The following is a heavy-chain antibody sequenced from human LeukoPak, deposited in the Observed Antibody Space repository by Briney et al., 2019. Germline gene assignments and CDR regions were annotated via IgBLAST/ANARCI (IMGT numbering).Heavy chain of an antibody. CDR3: ARDGGYCGSTSCYVHY. CDR1: GYTFTNYY. V-gene: IGHV1-46*01. D-gene: IGHD2-2*01. J-gene: IGHJ4*02. CDR2: INPRDGST. Sequence: GASVKVSCKASGYTFTNYYIHWVRQAPGQGLEWMGIINPRDGSTTYAQKFQGRVTMTRDTSTRTVYMELSSLRSEDTAVYFCARDGGYCGSTSCYVHYWGRGTLVTVSS.